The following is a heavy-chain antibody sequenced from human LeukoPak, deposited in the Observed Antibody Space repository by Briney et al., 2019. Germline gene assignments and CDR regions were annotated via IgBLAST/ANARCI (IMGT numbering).Heavy chain of an antibody. CDR1: GFTVSSNY. V-gene: IGHV3-53*01. D-gene: IGHD6-6*01. CDR3: ARDRAPYSSSSGQVY. CDR2: IYSGGST. J-gene: IGHJ4*02. Sequence: GGSLRLSCAASGFTVSSNYMSWVRQAPGKGLEWVSVIYSGGSTYYADSVKGRFTISRDNSKNTLYLQMNCLRAEDTAVYYCARDRAPYSSSSGQVYWGQGTLVTVSS.